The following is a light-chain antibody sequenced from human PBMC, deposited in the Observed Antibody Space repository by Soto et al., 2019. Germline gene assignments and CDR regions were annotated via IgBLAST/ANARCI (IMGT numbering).Light chain of an antibody. CDR1: LRVLYSSNSKNY. CDR3: QQYYATPPT. CDR2: WAS. V-gene: IGKV4-1*01. Sequence: DIVMTQSPDSLAVSLGEGATINCKSSLRVLYSSNSKNYVAWYQQTPGQPPKLLIYWASTRVPGVPERLSGSGSGTDFTLTIDSLQAEDVAVYYCQQYYATPPTFGGGTKVEI. J-gene: IGKJ4*01.